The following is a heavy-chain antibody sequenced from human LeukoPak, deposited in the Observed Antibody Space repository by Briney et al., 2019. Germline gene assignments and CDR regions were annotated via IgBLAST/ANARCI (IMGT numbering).Heavy chain of an antibody. Sequence: ASVKVSCKASGYTFTGYYMHWVRQAPGQGLEWMGWINPNSGGTNYAQKFQGRVTMTRDTSISTAYMELSRLRSDDRAVYYCARSRGSGSSNWFDPWGQGTLVTVSS. J-gene: IGHJ5*02. CDR2: INPNSGGT. D-gene: IGHD3-10*01. CDR1: GYTFTGYY. V-gene: IGHV1-2*02. CDR3: ARSRGSGSSNWFDP.